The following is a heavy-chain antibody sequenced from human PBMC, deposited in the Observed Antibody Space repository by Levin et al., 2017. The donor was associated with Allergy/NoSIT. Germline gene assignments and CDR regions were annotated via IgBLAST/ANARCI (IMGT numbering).Heavy chain of an antibody. CDR1: GFTFINAW. V-gene: IGHV3-15*01. J-gene: IGHJ4*02. D-gene: IGHD2-15*01. CDR3: TAGGGRYY. Sequence: GESLKISCAASGFTFINAWMSWVRQAPGKGLEWVGRIKSKTDGGTIDYAAPVKGRFTISRDDSKNTLYLQMNSLKTEDTALYYCTAGGGRYYWGQGALVTVSS. CDR2: IKSKTDGGTI.